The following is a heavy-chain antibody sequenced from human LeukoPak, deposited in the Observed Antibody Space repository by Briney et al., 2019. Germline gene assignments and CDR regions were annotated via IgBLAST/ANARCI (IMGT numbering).Heavy chain of an antibody. CDR2: IYHSGST. Sequence: PSETLSLTCAVYGGSFSGYYWSWIRQPPGKGLEWIGSIYHSGSTYYNPSLKSRVTISVDTSKNQFSLKLSSVTAADTAVYYCARELRRYYYMDVWGKGTTVTVSS. D-gene: IGHD1-14*01. V-gene: IGHV4-34*01. J-gene: IGHJ6*03. CDR1: GGSFSGYY. CDR3: ARELRRYYYMDV.